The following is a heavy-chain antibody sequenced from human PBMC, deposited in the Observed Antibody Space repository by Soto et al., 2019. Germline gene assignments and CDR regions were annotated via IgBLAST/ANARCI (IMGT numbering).Heavy chain of an antibody. J-gene: IGHJ6*03. CDR2: ISGSGGST. Sequence: GGSLRLSCAASGFTFSSYAMSWVSQAPGKGLEWVSAISGSGGSTYYEDSVKGRFTISRDNSKNTLYLQMNSRRAEDEAVYYYAKQAVPWEQLGGYYYYYYMDVWGKGTTVTVSS. CDR3: AKQAVPWEQLGGYYYYYYMDV. CDR1: GFTFSSYA. D-gene: IGHD6-6*01. V-gene: IGHV3-23*01.